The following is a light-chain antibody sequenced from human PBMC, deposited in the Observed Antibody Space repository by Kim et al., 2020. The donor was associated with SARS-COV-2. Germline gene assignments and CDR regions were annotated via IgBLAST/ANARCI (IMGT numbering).Light chain of an antibody. J-gene: IGKJ2*01. CDR1: QRIVHTDGNTY. V-gene: IGKV2-30*02. CDR2: KVS. CDR3: MQGTDWPRT. Sequence: DVVMTQSPLSLPVTLGQSASISCRSSQRIVHTDGNTYLSWFHQRPGQSPRRLIYKVSKRDSGVPDRFSGSGSGTDFALEISRVEAEDVGVYYCMQGTDWPRTFGQGTRLEI.